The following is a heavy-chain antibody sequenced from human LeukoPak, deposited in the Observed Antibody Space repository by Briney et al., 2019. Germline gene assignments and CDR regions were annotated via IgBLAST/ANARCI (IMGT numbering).Heavy chain of an antibody. J-gene: IGHJ6*04. Sequence: GGSLRLSCVASGFTFKSHSMNWVRQAPGKGLEWVSSINSQSNYIFYSDSVKGRFTISRDNAKNSLYLQMNSLRAEDTAVYYCAELGITMIGGVWGKGTTVTISS. V-gene: IGHV3-21*01. CDR2: INSQSNYI. CDR1: GFTFKSHS. CDR3: AELGITMIGGV. D-gene: IGHD3-10*02.